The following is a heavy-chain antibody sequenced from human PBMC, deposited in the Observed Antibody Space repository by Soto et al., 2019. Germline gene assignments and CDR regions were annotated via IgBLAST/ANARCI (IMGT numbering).Heavy chain of an antibody. D-gene: IGHD3-10*01. CDR2: ISGGGETT. CDR1: GFTFSSYA. V-gene: IGHV3-23*01. CDR3: AFNSGSGSYYFDY. Sequence: EVQLLESGGGLVQPGGSLRLSCAASGFTFSSYAMWWVRQAPGKGLECVSAISGGGETTYYADSVKGRFTISRDNSKNTLYLQRTSLRAEDTAVYYCAFNSGSGSYYFDYWGQGTLVTVSS. J-gene: IGHJ4*02.